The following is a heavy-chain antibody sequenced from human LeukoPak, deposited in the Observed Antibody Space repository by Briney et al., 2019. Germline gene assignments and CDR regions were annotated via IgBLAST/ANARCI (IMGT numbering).Heavy chain of an antibody. Sequence: GASVKVSCKASGYTFTSYDINWVRQATGQGLEWMGWMNPNSGNTGYAQKFQGRVTITRNTSISTAYMELSSLRSDDTAVYYCAMRSGGSCYGCFGYYGMDVWGQGTTVTVSS. D-gene: IGHD2-15*01. CDR1: GYTFTSYD. CDR3: AMRSGGSCYGCFGYYGMDV. CDR2: MNPNSGNT. J-gene: IGHJ6*02. V-gene: IGHV1-8*03.